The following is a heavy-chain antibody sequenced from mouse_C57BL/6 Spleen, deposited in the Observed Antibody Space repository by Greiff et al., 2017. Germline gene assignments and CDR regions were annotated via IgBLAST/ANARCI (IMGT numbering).Heavy chain of an antibody. V-gene: IGHV6-3*01. CDR1: GFTFSNYW. Sequence: EVKLEESGGGLVQPGGSMKLSCVASGFTFSNYWMNWVRQSPEKGLEWVAQIRLKSDNYATHYAESVKGRFTISRDDSKSSVYLQMNNLRAEDTGIYYCTRYYGSRSYAMDYWGQGTSVTVSS. CDR3: TRYYGSRSYAMDY. D-gene: IGHD1-1*01. J-gene: IGHJ4*01. CDR2: IRLKSDNYAT.